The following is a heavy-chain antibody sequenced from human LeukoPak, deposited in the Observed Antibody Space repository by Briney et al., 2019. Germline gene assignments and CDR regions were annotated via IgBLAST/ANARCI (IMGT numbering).Heavy chain of an antibody. J-gene: IGHJ5*02. CDR3: ARSDSHSSAYNYNWFDP. CDR1: GYTFTSYA. D-gene: IGHD3-22*01. V-gene: IGHV7-4-1*02. CDR2: VNTNTGNP. Sequence: GAPVKASCKASGYTFTSYAMNWVRQAPGQGLEWMGWVNTNTGNPTYAQGFTGRFVFSLDTSVSTAYLQISSLKAEDTAVYYCARSDSHSSAYNYNWFDPWGQGTLVTVSS.